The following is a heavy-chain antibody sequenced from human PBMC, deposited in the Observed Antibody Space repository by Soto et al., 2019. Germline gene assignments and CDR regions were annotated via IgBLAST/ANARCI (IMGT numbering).Heavy chain of an antibody. V-gene: IGHV3-21*01. Sequence: PXGFLRVSFAASCFPFSSYSMNWVGQAPGKGLEWVSSISSSISYIYYADSVKGRFTISRDNAKNSLYLQMNSLRAEDTAVYYSARGMEDKSWFDPWGQGTLVTVCS. D-gene: IGHD2-15*01. CDR1: CFPFSSYS. CDR2: ISSSISYI. CDR3: ARGMEDKSWFDP. J-gene: IGHJ5*02.